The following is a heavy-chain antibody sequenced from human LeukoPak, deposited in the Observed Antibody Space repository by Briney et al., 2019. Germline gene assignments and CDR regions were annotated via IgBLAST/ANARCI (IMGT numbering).Heavy chain of an antibody. CDR1: GYTFTGYY. Sequence: ASVKVSCKASGYTFTGYYMHWVRQAPGQGLEWMGRINPNSGGTNYAQKFQGRVTMTRDTSISTAYMELSGLRSDDTAVYYCARMGGVVVAFDDAFDIWGQGTMVTVSS. D-gene: IGHD2-15*01. J-gene: IGHJ3*02. V-gene: IGHV1-2*06. CDR2: INPNSGGT. CDR3: ARMGGVVVAFDDAFDI.